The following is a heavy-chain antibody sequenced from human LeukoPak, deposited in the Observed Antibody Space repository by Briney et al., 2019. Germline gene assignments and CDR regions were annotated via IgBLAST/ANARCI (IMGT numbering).Heavy chain of an antibody. V-gene: IGHV4-59*01. CDR2: IYYSGST. CDR1: GGSISSYY. CDR3: ARAPGDLDAFDI. J-gene: IGHJ3*02. Sequence: SETLSLTCTVSGGSISSYYWSWIRQPPGKGLEWIGYIYYSGSTNYNPSLKSRVTISVDTSKNQFSLKLSSVTAADTAVYYCARAPGDLDAFDIWGQGTMVTVSS. D-gene: IGHD7-27*01.